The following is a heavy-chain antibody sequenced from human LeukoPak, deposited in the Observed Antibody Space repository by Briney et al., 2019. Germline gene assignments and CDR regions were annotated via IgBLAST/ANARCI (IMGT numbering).Heavy chain of an antibody. V-gene: IGHV3-23*01. Sequence: GGSLRLSCVVSGFPFSSYAMSWVRQAPGKGLEWVSGISGSGDDTYYAASVKGRFTVSRDTSKNTLYLQMNSLRAEDTAVYYCAKDPLNTVMVSPTFDYWGQGTLVTVSS. D-gene: IGHD5-18*01. CDR1: GFPFSSYA. J-gene: IGHJ4*02. CDR2: ISGSGDDT. CDR3: AKDPLNTVMVSPTFDY.